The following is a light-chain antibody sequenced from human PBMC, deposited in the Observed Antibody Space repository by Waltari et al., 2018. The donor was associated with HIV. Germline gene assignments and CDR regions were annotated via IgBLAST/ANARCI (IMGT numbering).Light chain of an antibody. V-gene: IGKV1-39*01. CDR2: SAS. Sequence: DIQMTQSPSSLSASVGDRVTVSCRVNQTISKFLNWYQHKPGKAPNLLISSASNLHGGVPSRFGGSGSGTDFALTISSLQPEDFAVYYCQQTNSAPWTFGQGTKIDIK. CDR1: QTISKF. CDR3: QQTNSAPWT. J-gene: IGKJ1*01.